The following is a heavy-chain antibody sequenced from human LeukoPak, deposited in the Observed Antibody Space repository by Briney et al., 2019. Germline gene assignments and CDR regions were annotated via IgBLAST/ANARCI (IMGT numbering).Heavy chain of an antibody. Sequence: GESLKISCKGSGYSFTSYWISWVREMPGKGLEWMGRIDPSDSYTNYSPSFQGHVTISADKSISTAYLQWSGLKASDTAMYYCARDRQPSFGLDYWGQGTLVTVSS. CDR2: IDPSDSYT. CDR1: GYSFTSYW. CDR3: ARDRQPSFGLDY. V-gene: IGHV5-10-1*01. J-gene: IGHJ4*02. D-gene: IGHD3-10*01.